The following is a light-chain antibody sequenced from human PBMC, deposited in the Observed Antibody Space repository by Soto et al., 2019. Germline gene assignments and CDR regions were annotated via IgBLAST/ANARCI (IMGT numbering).Light chain of an antibody. CDR1: QSIAFY. CDR3: QKYDAAPFT. Sequence: DVQMTQSPSSLSASVGDTVTITCRASQSIAFYLAWFQQRPGKAPNLLISAASNLQSGVPSRFSGSGSATDFTLTISSLQPEDFATYYCQKYDAAPFTFGHGTRVEVK. J-gene: IGKJ3*01. CDR2: AAS. V-gene: IGKV1-27*01.